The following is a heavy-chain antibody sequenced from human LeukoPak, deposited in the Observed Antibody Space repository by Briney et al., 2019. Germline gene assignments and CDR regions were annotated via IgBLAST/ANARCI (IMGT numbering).Heavy chain of an antibody. Sequence: SVKVSCKASGGTFSSYAISWVRQAPGQGLEWMGRIIPIFGIANYAQKFQGRVAITADKSTSTAYMELSSLRSEDTAVYYCARGSVIVGATTFDYWGQGTLVTVSS. CDR3: ARGSVIVGATTFDY. D-gene: IGHD1-26*01. V-gene: IGHV1-69*04. CDR1: GGTFSSYA. J-gene: IGHJ4*02. CDR2: IIPIFGIA.